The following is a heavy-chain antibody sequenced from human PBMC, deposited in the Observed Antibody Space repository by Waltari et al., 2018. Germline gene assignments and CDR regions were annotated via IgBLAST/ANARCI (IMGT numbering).Heavy chain of an antibody. J-gene: IGHJ4*02. Sequence: QVQLQESGPGLVKPSETLSLTCTVSGGPLSSYYWSWIRQPPGKGMEWIGYIYYSGSTNYNPSLKSRVTISVDTSKNQFSLKLSSVTAADTAVYYCARGNEGDYFDYWGQGTLVTVSS. V-gene: IGHV4-59*01. CDR2: IYYSGST. CDR3: ARGNEGDYFDY. CDR1: GGPLSSYY. D-gene: IGHD1-1*01.